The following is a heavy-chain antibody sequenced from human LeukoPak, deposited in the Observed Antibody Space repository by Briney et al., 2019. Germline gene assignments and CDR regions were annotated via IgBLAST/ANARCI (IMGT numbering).Heavy chain of an antibody. CDR1: GFTVSSNY. V-gene: IGHV3-66*01. D-gene: IGHD6-13*01. J-gene: IGHJ5*02. CDR2: IYSGGST. CDR3: AGGPKKQLIWGRASNGFDP. Sequence: GGSLRLSCGASGFTVSSNYMSWVRQALGKGLEWVSVIYSGGSTHYADSVKGRFTISRDNSKNTLYLQMNSMRGEDTAVYYCAGGPKKQLIWGRASNGFDPWGQGTLVTVSS.